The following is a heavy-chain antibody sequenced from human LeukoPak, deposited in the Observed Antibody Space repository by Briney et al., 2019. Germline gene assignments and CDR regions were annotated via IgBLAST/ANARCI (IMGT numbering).Heavy chain of an antibody. V-gene: IGHV3-23*01. CDR2: ISGGGGST. J-gene: IGHJ4*02. CDR3: APYSYRGIDY. CDR1: GFTFSSYA. Sequence: PGGTLRLSCAASGFTFSSYAMSWVRQAPGKGREWVSAISGGGGSTHYADTVKGRFTISRDNSKNTLYLQMNSLRAEDTAVYYCAPYSYRGIDYWGQGTLVTVSS. D-gene: IGHD5-18*01.